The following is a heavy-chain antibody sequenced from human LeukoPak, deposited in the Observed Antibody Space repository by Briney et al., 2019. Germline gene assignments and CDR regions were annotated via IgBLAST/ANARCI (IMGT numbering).Heavy chain of an antibody. CDR1: GFTFSSYW. Sequence: PGGSLRLSCAASGFTFSSYWISWVRQAPGKGLEWVANIKQDGSEKYYVDSVKGRFTISRDNAKNSLYLQMNSLRGEDTAVYYCARDWGLTYYYFYYYMDVWSKGTTVTVSS. CDR3: ARDWGLTYYYFYYYMDV. CDR2: IKQDGSEK. V-gene: IGHV3-7*01. D-gene: IGHD3-10*01. J-gene: IGHJ6*03.